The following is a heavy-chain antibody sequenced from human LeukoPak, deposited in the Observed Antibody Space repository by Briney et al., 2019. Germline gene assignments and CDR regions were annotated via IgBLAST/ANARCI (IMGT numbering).Heavy chain of an antibody. D-gene: IGHD3-10*01. CDR3: ARMMRGSGSYYSSTNGYYFEY. Sequence: GGSLRLSCAASGFTFSSYSMNWVRQAPGKGLECVANIKQDGSEKYYVDSLKGRFTISRDNAKKSLYLQMNSLRAEDTAVYYCARMMRGSGSYYSSTNGYYFEYWGQGTLVTVSS. CDR1: GFTFSSYS. CDR2: IKQDGSEK. J-gene: IGHJ4*02. V-gene: IGHV3-7*01.